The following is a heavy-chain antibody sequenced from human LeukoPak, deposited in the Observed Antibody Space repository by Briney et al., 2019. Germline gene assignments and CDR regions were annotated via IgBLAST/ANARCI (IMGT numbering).Heavy chain of an antibody. J-gene: IGHJ4*02. CDR1: VGPISSYY. D-gene: IGHD3-16*02. CDR2: IYYSGCT. Sequence: KPSETLSLTCTVSVGPISSYYWSWIRQPPGKGLEWIGYIYYSGCTNYNPSLKSRVTISVDTSKNKFSLKLSSVTAADTAVYYCARVGYDYVWGSYRYPPPAAVDYWGQGTLVTVSS. V-gene: IGHV4-59*01. CDR3: ARVGYDYVWGSYRYPPPAAVDY.